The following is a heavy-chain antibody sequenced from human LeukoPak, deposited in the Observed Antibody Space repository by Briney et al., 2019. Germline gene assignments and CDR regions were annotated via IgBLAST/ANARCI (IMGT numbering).Heavy chain of an antibody. J-gene: IGHJ3*02. CDR1: GFTFSSYS. Sequence: GGSLRLSCAASGFTFSSYSMNWVRQAPGKGLEWVSSISSSGSTIYYADSVKGRFTISRDNAKNSLYLQMNSLRAEDTAVYYCARVRVSSSWYPRYQTFDIWGQGTMVTVSS. CDR2: ISSSGSTI. CDR3: ARVRVSSSWYPRYQTFDI. V-gene: IGHV3-21*04. D-gene: IGHD6-13*01.